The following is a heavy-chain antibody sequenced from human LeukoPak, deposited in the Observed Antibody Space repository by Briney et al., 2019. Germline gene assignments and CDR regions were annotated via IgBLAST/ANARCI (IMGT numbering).Heavy chain of an antibody. D-gene: IGHD6-6*01. CDR3: ARSIAARREHFDY. CDR2: INPSGGST. V-gene: IGHV1-46*01. CDR1: GYTFTSYY. J-gene: IGHJ4*02. Sequence: ASVKVSCKASGYTFTSYYMHWVRQAPGQGLEWMGIINPSGGSTSYAQKFQGRVTMTRDMSTSTVYMELSSLRSEDTAMYYCARSIAARREHFDYWGQGTLVTVSS.